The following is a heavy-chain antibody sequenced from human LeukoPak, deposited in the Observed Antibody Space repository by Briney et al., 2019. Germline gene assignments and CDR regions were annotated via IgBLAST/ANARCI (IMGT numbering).Heavy chain of an antibody. J-gene: IGHJ4*02. Sequence: SETLSLTCAVYGGSFSGYYWSWIRQPPGKGLEWIGEINHSGSTNYNPSLKSRVTISVDTSKNQFSLKLSSVTAADTAVYYCARGVGDCYDSSGYYTPARFDYWGQGTLVTVSS. V-gene: IGHV4-34*01. CDR2: INHSGST. CDR3: ARGVGDCYDSSGYYTPARFDY. CDR1: GGSFSGYY. D-gene: IGHD3-22*01.